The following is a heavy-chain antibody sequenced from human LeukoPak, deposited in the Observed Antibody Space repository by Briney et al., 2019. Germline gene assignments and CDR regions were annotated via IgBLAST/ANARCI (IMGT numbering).Heavy chain of an antibody. CDR2: IIPIFGTA. V-gene: IGHV1-69*13. D-gene: IGHD5-18*01. CDR3: ARMRYTGFDP. Sequence: ASEKVSCKASGGTFSSYAISWVRQAPGQGLEWMGGIIPIFGTANYAQKFQGRVTITADESTSTAYMELSSLRSEDTAVYYCARMRYTGFDPWGQGTLVTVSS. CDR1: GGTFSSYA. J-gene: IGHJ5*02.